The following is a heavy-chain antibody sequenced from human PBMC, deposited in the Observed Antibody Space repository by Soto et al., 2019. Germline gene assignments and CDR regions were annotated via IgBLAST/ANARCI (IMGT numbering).Heavy chain of an antibody. Sequence: EVQLVQSGAEVKKPGESLKISCKGSGYTFTTYWIAWVRQMPGKGLEWMGIIYPGDSDTRYSPSFQGQVTISADTSISRAYLQWSSLKGSETAMYYSAGLLAGSRFAPWGQGTLVSVSS. D-gene: IGHD6-19*01. CDR1: GYTFTTYW. J-gene: IGHJ5*02. V-gene: IGHV5-51*03. CDR3: AGLLAGSRFAP. CDR2: IYPGDSDT.